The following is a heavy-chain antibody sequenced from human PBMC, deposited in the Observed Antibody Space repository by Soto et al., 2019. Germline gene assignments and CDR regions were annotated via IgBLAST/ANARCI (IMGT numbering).Heavy chain of an antibody. CDR2: IYYSGST. CDR1: GGSISSGDYY. Sequence: SETLSLTCTVSGGSISSGDYYWSWIRQPPGKGLEWIGYIYYSGSTYYNPSLKGRVTISVDTSKNQFSLKLSSVTAADTAVYYCARDGGDYYYGMDVWGQGTTVTVSS. CDR3: ARDGGDYYYGMDV. D-gene: IGHD4-17*01. J-gene: IGHJ6*02. V-gene: IGHV4-30-4*01.